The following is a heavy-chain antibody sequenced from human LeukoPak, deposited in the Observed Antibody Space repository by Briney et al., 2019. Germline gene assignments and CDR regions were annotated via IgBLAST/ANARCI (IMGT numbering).Heavy chain of an antibody. J-gene: IGHJ4*02. Sequence: GRSLRLSCAASGFTFSSYAMHWVRQAPGKGLEWVAVISYDGSNKYYADSVKGRFTISRDNSKNTLYLQMNSLRAEDTAVYYCAKEDSGCSGGSCYIDYWGQGTLVTVSS. CDR2: ISYDGSNK. D-gene: IGHD2-15*01. CDR1: GFTFSSYA. CDR3: AKEDSGCSGGSCYIDY. V-gene: IGHV3-30-3*02.